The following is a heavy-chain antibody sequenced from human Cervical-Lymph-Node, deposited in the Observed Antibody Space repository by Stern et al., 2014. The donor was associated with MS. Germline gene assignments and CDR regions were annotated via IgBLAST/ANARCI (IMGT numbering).Heavy chain of an antibody. V-gene: IGHV3-74*02. D-gene: IGHD1/OR15-1a*01. Sequence: VQLVQSGGDLVPPGGSLRLSCAASGFTFSSHWMHWVRQAPGKGLVWVSRIKSDVSSTDYADFVKGRFTISRDNAKNTLYLQMNSLRAEDTAVYYCARANRTNFDEWGQGTLVTVSA. CDR1: GFTFSSHW. CDR2: IKSDVSST. CDR3: ARANRTNFDE. J-gene: IGHJ4*02.